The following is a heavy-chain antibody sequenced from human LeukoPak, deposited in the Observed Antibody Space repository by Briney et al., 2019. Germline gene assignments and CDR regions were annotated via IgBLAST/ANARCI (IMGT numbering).Heavy chain of an antibody. CDR1: GGSISSGGYY. CDR2: IYYSGST. CDR3: ARDRSGWYYFDY. D-gene: IGHD6-19*01. V-gene: IGHV4-31*03. Sequence: PSETLSLTCTVSGGSISSGGYYWSWIRQHPGKGLERIGYIYYSGSTYYNPSLKSRVTISVDTSKNQFSLKLSSVTAADTAVYYCARDRSGWYYFDYWGQGTLVTVSS. J-gene: IGHJ4*02.